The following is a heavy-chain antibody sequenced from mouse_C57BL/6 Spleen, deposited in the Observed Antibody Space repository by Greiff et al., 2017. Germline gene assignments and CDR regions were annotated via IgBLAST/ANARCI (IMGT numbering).Heavy chain of an antibody. CDR2: ISNDGSN. J-gene: IGHJ4*01. D-gene: IGHD1-1*01. Sequence: DVKLQESGPGFVNPSQSLSLTCSVTGYSITSGYYWNWIRQFPGNKMEWMGYISNDGSNNYNPSLKNPFFISRDTSKTQFFLKLKSVTTEDTATYYCARNYGSSYRDAMDYWGQGTSVTVSS. CDR1: GYSITSGYY. V-gene: IGHV3-6*01. CDR3: ARNYGSSYRDAMDY.